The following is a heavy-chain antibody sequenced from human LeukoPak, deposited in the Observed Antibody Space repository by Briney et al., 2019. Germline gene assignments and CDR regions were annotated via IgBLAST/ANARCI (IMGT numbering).Heavy chain of an antibody. CDR2: IYHSGTT. D-gene: IGHD2-15*01. J-gene: IGHJ4*02. CDR1: GDSINSGENY. CDR3: ARVQYCSGGSCHNLRLFDQ. Sequence: SETLSPTCTVSGDSINSGENYWSWIRQPPGKGLEWIGHIYHSGTTYYNPSVKSRMTISVDTSKNQFSLNLRSVTAVDTAVYYCARVQYCSGGSCHNLRLFDQWGQGTLVTVSS. V-gene: IGHV4-30-4*08.